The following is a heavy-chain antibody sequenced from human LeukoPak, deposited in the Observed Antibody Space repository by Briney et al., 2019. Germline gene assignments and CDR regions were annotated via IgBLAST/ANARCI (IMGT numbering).Heavy chain of an antibody. CDR1: GYTFTSYG. V-gene: IGHV1-18*01. J-gene: IGHJ4*02. CDR2: ISAYNGNT. D-gene: IGHD3-22*01. CDR3: ARGTVPTYYDSSGPDFDY. Sequence: ASVKVSCKASGYTFTSYGISWVRQAPGQGLEWMGWISAYNGNTNYAQKLQGRVTMTTDTSTSTAYMELRSLRSDDTAVYYCARGTVPTYYDSSGPDFDYWGQGTLVTVSS.